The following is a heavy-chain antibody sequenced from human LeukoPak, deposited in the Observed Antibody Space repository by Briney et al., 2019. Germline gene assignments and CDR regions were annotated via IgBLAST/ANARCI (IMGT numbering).Heavy chain of an antibody. Sequence: PGGSLRLSCAASGFTFSSYEMNWVRQAPGKGLGWVSAISGSGGTTYYADSVKGRFTISRDNSKNTLYLQINSLRAEDTAVYYCAKDHLPGIVVADRDYWGQGTLVTVSS. J-gene: IGHJ4*02. V-gene: IGHV3-23*01. D-gene: IGHD6-19*01. CDR2: ISGSGGTT. CDR3: AKDHLPGIVVADRDY. CDR1: GFTFSSYE.